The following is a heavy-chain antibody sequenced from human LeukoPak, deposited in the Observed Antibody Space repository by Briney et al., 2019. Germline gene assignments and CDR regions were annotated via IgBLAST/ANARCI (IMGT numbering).Heavy chain of an antibody. CDR2: IDPNSGGT. CDR1: GYTFTGNH. V-gene: IGHV1-2*02. J-gene: IGHJ4*02. Sequence: ASVKVSCKTSGYTFTGNHVHWVRQAPGQGLEWMGWIDPNSGGTNYAQRFQGRVTMTRDTSISTAYMELSRLRSDDTAVYYCARGGSMIFGVLNDWGQGARVTVSS. CDR3: ARGGSMIFGVLND. D-gene: IGHD3/OR15-3a*01.